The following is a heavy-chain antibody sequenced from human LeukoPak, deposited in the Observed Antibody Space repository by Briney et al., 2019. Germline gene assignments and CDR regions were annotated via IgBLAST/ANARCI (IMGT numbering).Heavy chain of an antibody. J-gene: IGHJ4*02. CDR3: ARVITGSGWPGMDY. D-gene: IGHD6-19*01. CDR1: GGSISSSSYY. CDR2: MYYSGST. V-gene: IGHV4-39*07. Sequence: SETLSLTCTVSGGSISSSSYYWGWIRQPPGKGLEWIGSMYYSGSTYYNPSLKSRVTTSVDTSKNHFSLQLSSVTAADTAVYYCARVITGSGWPGMDYWGQGTLVTVSS.